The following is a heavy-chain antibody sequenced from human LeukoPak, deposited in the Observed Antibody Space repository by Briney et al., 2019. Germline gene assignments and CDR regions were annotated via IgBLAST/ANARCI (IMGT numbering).Heavy chain of an antibody. CDR2: ISSNGGST. CDR3: VKGGGIAAGSIPFDY. V-gene: IGHV3-64D*06. Sequence: GGSLRLSCSASGFTFSSYAMHWVRQAPGKGLEYVSAISSNGGSTYYADSVKGRFTISRDNSKNTLYLQMSSLRAEDTAVYYCVKGGGIAAGSIPFDYWGQGTLVTVSS. CDR1: GFTFSSYA. D-gene: IGHD6-13*01. J-gene: IGHJ4*02.